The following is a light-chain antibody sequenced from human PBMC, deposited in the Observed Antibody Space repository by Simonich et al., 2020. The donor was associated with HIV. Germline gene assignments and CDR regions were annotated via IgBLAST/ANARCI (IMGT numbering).Light chain of an antibody. Sequence: EIVLTQSPATLPLSPGERATSSCRASQGVSNYLAGYQQKPGQAPRLLIYDAFNRASGIAARFSGSGSGTDFTLTISSLQSEDFGVYYCQQYNNWPLTFGGGTKVEIK. V-gene: IGKV3-11*01. CDR1: QGVSNY. CDR3: QQYNNWPLT. CDR2: DAF. J-gene: IGKJ4*01.